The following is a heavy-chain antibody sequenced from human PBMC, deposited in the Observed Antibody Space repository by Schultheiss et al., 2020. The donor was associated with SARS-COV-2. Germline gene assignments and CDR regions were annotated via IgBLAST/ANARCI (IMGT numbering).Heavy chain of an antibody. D-gene: IGHD7-27*01. V-gene: IGHV4-34*01. Sequence: SETLSLTCAVYGGSFSGYYWSWIRQPPGKGLEWIGEINHSGSTNYNPSLKSRVTISVDTSKNQFSLKLSSVTAADTAVYYCARDSSHTGGYFDYWGQGTLVTVSS. CDR3: ARDSSHTGGYFDY. CDR2: INHSGST. J-gene: IGHJ4*02. CDR1: GGSFSGYY.